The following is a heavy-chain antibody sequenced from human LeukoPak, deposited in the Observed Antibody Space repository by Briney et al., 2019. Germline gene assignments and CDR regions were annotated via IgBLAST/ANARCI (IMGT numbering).Heavy chain of an antibody. D-gene: IGHD3-22*01. V-gene: IGHV4-61*02. CDR2: IYTSGRT. Sequence: SETLSLTCTVSGGSISSDNYYWSWIRQPAGKGLEWIGRIYTSGRTTYNPSLKSRVTISVDTSKNQFSLKLSSMTAADTAIYYCARESDLSHYDRTDYWGRGTLVTVSS. CDR1: GGSISSDNYY. CDR3: ARESDLSHYDRTDY. J-gene: IGHJ4*02.